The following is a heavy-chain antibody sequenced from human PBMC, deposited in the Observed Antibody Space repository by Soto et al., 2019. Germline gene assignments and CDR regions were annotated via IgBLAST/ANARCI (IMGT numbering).Heavy chain of an antibody. J-gene: IGHJ3*02. CDR2: IIPIFGTA. CDR1: GGTFSSYA. Sequence: ASVKVSCKASGGTFSSYAISWVRQAPGQGLEWMGGIIPIFGTANYAQKFQGRVTITADESTSTAYMELSSLRSEDTAVYYCARAGRFGYCTNGVCGGWAFDIWGQGTMVTVSS. D-gene: IGHD2-8*01. V-gene: IGHV1-69*13. CDR3: ARAGRFGYCTNGVCGGWAFDI.